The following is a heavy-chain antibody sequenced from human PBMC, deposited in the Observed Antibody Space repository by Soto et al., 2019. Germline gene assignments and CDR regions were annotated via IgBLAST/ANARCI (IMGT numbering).Heavy chain of an antibody. Sequence: ASVKVSCTASGYTFTSSVIIWVRQAPGQGLEWMGWISASKGNANYAQKLQGRVTMTTDTSTSTAYMELRSLRSDDTAMYYCARDGRELIWGQGTLVTVSS. CDR1: GYTFTSSV. V-gene: IGHV1-18*01. CDR3: ARDGRELI. D-gene: IGHD1-26*01. CDR2: ISASKGNA. J-gene: IGHJ4*02.